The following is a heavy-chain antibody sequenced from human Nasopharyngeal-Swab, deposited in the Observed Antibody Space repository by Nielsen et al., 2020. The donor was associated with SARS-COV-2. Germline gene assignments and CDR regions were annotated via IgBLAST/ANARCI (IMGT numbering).Heavy chain of an antibody. J-gene: IGHJ3*02. CDR2: ISWDGGGT. Sequence: GGSLRLSCAASGFTFDDYTMHWVRQAPGKGLEWVSLISWDGGGTYYADSVKGRFTISRDNSKNSLYLQMNSLRTEDTALYYCAKDKPPAYLVTAIPGGAFDIWGQGTMVTVSS. CDR3: AKDKPPAYLVTAIPGGAFDI. V-gene: IGHV3-43*01. D-gene: IGHD2-21*02. CDR1: GFTFDDYT.